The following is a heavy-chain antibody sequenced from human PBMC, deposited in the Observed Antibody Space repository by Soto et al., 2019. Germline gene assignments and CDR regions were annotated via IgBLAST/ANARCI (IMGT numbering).Heavy chain of an antibody. J-gene: IGHJ5*02. V-gene: IGHV4-30-4*01. CDR3: ARYSGYEGLRFDP. D-gene: IGHD5-12*01. Sequence: QVQLQESGPGLVKPSQTLSLTCTVSGGSISSGDYYWSWIRQPPGKGLEWIGYIYYSGSTYYNPYRKSRVTITVDTYKNQSSLKLSSVTAADTAVYYCARYSGYEGLRFDPWGQGTLVTVSS. CDR1: GGSISSGDYY. CDR2: IYYSGST.